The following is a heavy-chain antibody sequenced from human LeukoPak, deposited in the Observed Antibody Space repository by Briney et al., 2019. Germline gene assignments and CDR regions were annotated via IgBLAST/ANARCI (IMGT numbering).Heavy chain of an antibody. Sequence: PSETLSLTCTVSGGSISSYYWSWIRQPAGKGLEWIGRIYTSGSTNYNPSLKSRVTMSVDTSKNQFSLKLSSVTAADTAVYYCARDQAAGGYDNWFDPWGQGTLVTVSS. CDR3: ARDQAAGGYDNWFDP. J-gene: IGHJ5*02. CDR2: IYTSGST. CDR1: GGSISSYY. V-gene: IGHV4-4*07. D-gene: IGHD5-12*01.